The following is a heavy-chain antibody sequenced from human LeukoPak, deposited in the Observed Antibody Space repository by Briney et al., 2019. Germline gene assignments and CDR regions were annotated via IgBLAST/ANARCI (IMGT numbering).Heavy chain of an antibody. J-gene: IGHJ4*02. CDR3: AKDGYVSSASPLSHFDY. CDR1: AFTFSSYT. D-gene: IGHD2-2*01. V-gene: IGHV3-23*01. CDR2: ISNSGGST. Sequence: GGSLRLSCAASAFTFSSYTMSWVRQAPGKGLEGVSAISNSGGSTYYADAVNGRFTISRDNFNNTPYLQSNGLRAEDTALYYCAKDGYVSSASPLSHFDYWGQGPLVTVSS.